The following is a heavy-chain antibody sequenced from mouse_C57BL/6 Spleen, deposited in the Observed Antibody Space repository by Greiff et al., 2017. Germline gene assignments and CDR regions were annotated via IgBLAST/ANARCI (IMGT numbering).Heavy chain of an antibody. D-gene: IGHD1-1*01. Sequence: VKQRPGQGLEWIGEIDPSDSYTNYNQKFKGKSTLTVDKSSSTAYMQLSSLTSEDSAVYYCARNYYGSSAYWYFDVWGTGTTVTVSS. CDR3: ARNYYGSSAYWYFDV. J-gene: IGHJ1*03. V-gene: IGHV1-69*01. CDR2: IDPSDSYT.